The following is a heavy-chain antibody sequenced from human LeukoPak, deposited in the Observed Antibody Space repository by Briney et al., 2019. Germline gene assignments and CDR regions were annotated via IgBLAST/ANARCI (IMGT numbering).Heavy chain of an antibody. D-gene: IGHD3-10*01. Sequence: GASVKVSYKASGYTFTSYGISWVRQAPGQGLEWMGWISAYNGNTNYAQKLQGRVTMTTDTSTSTAYMELRSLRSDDTAVYYCARYGSGSYYYYYYGMDVWGQGTTVTVSS. CDR3: ARYGSGSYYYYYYGMDV. V-gene: IGHV1-18*01. CDR2: ISAYNGNT. J-gene: IGHJ6*02. CDR1: GYTFTSYG.